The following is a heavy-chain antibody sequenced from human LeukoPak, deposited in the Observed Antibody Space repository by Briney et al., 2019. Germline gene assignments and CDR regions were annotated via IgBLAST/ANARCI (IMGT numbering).Heavy chain of an antibody. J-gene: IGHJ5*02. V-gene: IGHV1-69*05. CDR2: IIPIFGTA. CDR1: GGTFSSYA. D-gene: IGHD3-10*01. Sequence: SVKVSCKASGGTFSSYAISWVRQAPGQGLEWMGGIIPIFGTANYAQKFQGRVTMTRDTSTSTVYMELSSLRSEDTAVYYCARTMVRGVIGPWFDPWGQGTLVTVSS. CDR3: ARTMVRGVIGPWFDP.